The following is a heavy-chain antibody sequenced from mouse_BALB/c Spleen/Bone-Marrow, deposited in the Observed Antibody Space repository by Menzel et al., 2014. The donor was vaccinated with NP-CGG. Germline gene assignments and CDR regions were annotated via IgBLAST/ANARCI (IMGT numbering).Heavy chain of an antibody. CDR3: ARLEHYYGSYFDY. D-gene: IGHD1-2*01. Sequence: EVKLVESGPDLVKPGASVQISCKASGYSFTGYYLPWVKPSQGQRLEWIGRVPPNNGGTGYNQKFKGKAILAVDKSSSTAYMELRSLTSEDSAVYYCARLEHYYGSYFDYWGQGTTLTVSS. V-gene: IGHV1-34*01. CDR1: GYSFTGYY. J-gene: IGHJ2*01. CDR2: VPPNNGGT.